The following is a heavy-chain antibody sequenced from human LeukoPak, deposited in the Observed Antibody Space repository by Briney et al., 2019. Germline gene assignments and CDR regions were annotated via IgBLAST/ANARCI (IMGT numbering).Heavy chain of an antibody. D-gene: IGHD1-14*01. Sequence: KPSETLSLTCTVSGASVSNYYWSWIRQPAGKGLEWIGRIYNGGSANYNPSLQSRISMSVDTSKNQFPLRLKSVTAADTAVYYCARQPIGPYYFDYWGQGTLVTVSS. CDR1: GASVSNYY. J-gene: IGHJ4*02. CDR2: IYNGGSA. V-gene: IGHV4-4*07. CDR3: ARQPIGPYYFDY.